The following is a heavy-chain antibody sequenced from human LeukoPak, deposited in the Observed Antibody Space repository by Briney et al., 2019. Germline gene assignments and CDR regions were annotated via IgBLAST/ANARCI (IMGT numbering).Heavy chain of an antibody. CDR2: INPNSGGT. V-gene: IGHV1-2*02. Sequence: GASVKVSCKASGYTFTGYYMHWVRQAPGQGLEWMGWINPNSGGTNYAQKFQGRVTMTRDTSINTAYMELSRLRSDDTAVYYCARLKKIFVALDYWGQGTLVTVSS. CDR3: ARLKKIFVALDY. CDR1: GYTFTGYY. D-gene: IGHD3-16*02. J-gene: IGHJ4*02.